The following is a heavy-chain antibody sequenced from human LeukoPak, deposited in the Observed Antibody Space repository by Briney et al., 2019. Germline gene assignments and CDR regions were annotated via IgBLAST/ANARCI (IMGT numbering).Heavy chain of an antibody. CDR2: IVVGSGNT. CDR1: GFTFTSST. D-gene: IGHD3-10*01. J-gene: IGHJ4*02. Sequence: GTSVKVSCKASGFTFTSSTIQWVRQARGQRLEWIGWIVVGSGNTTYAQKFQERVIITRDMSTTTVYMELSSLRSEDTAVYYCAGTPWCGELTIDYWGQGTLVTV. CDR3: AGTPWCGELTIDY. V-gene: IGHV1-58*02.